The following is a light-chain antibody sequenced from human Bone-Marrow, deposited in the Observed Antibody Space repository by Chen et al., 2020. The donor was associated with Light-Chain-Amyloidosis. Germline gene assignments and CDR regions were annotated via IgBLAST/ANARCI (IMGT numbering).Light chain of an antibody. J-gene: IGKJ4*01. V-gene: IGKV3-20*01. CDR3: QQYGTSPLT. CDR2: GSS. Sequence: EIVLTQSPGTLSLSPGEGANLSCRASRTISSNYLTWYQQKFGQAPRLLIYGSSSRATGIPDRFTGGGSGTDFTLTINRLEPEDFARYYCQQYGTSPLTFGGGTKVGIK. CDR1: RTISSNY.